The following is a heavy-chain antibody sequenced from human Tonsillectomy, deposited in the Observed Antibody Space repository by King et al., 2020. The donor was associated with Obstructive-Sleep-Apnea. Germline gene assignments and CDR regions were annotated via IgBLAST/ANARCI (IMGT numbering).Heavy chain of an antibody. CDR2: IYYSGST. CDR1: GGSISSSTYY. CDR3: ATDAGSHYRRDYWYYFDY. D-gene: IGHD1-26*01. V-gene: IGHV4-39*07. Sequence: QLQESGPGLVKPSETLSLTCTVSGGSISSSTYYWGWIRQPPGKGLEWIGSIYYSGSTYYNPSLKSRVTISVDTSKNQFSLKLSSVTAADTAVYYGATDAGSHYRRDYWYYFDYWGQGTLVTVSS. J-gene: IGHJ4*02.